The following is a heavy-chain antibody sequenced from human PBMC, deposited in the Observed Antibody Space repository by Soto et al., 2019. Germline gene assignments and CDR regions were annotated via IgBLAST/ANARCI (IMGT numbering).Heavy chain of an antibody. D-gene: IGHD3-3*01. CDR2: IIPIFGTA. J-gene: IGHJ6*02. CDR3: ARDGDRITIFGVVVNRPYGMDV. V-gene: IGHV1-69*13. CDR1: GGTFSSYA. Sequence: SVKVSCKASGGTFSSYAISWVRQAPGQGLEWMGGIIPIFGTANYAQKFQGRVTITADESTSTAYMELSSLRSEDTAVYYCARDGDRITIFGVVVNRPYGMDVWGQGTTVTVSS.